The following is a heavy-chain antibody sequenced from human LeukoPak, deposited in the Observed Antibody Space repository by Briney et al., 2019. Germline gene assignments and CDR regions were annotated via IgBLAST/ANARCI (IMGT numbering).Heavy chain of an antibody. CDR2: ISSNGGST. CDR3: AKVGIVGASLMH. J-gene: IGHJ4*02. D-gene: IGHD1-26*01. V-gene: IGHV3-64*01. Sequence: GGSLRLSCAASGFSFSSYAMHWVRQAPGKGLEYVSAISSNGGSTYYANSVKGRFTISRDNSKNTLYLQMNSLRAEDTAVYYCAKVGIVGASLMHWGQGTLVTVSS. CDR1: GFSFSSYA.